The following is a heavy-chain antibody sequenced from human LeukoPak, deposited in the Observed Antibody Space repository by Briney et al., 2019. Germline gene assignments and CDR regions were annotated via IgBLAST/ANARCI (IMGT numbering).Heavy chain of an antibody. V-gene: IGHV3-23*01. J-gene: IGHJ4*02. CDR1: GFTFSSYA. CDR3: AKGLQWELPCDY. CDR2: ISGGGASGGRT. Sequence: GGSLRLSCAASGFTFSSYAMSWVRQAPGKWLEWVSAISGGGASGGRTYYADAVKGRFTISRDNSKNTLYLQMNSLRAEDTAVYYCAKGLQWELPCDYWGQGTLVTVPS. D-gene: IGHD1-26*01.